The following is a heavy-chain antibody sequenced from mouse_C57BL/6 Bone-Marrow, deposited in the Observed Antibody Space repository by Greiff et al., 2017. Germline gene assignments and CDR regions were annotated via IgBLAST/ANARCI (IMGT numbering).Heavy chain of an antibody. V-gene: IGHV5-6*01. CDR2: ISSGGSYT. Sequence: EVQGVESGGDLVKPGGSLKLSCAASGFTFSSYGMSWVRQTPDKRLEWVATISSGGSYTYYPDSVKGRFTISRDHAKNTLYLQMSSLKSEDTAMYYCARRPSHSNYVFYYAMDYWGQGTSVTVSS. J-gene: IGHJ4*01. CDR1: GFTFSSYG. D-gene: IGHD2-5*01. CDR3: ARRPSHSNYVFYYAMDY.